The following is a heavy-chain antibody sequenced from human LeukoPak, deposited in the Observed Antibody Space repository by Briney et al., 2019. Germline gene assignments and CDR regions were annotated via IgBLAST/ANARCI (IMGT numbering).Heavy chain of an antibody. Sequence: SETLSLTCTVSGGSISSSNYYWGWIRQPPGKGLEWIGSLDYSGTTYYNPSLKSRVTISVDTSKNQFSLKLSSVTAADTAVYYCARGPNAIGAYYYYYGMDVWGQGTTVTVSS. CDR2: LDYSGTT. CDR1: GGSISSSNYY. CDR3: ARGPNAIGAYYYYYGMDV. V-gene: IGHV4-39*07. D-gene: IGHD2-8*01. J-gene: IGHJ6*02.